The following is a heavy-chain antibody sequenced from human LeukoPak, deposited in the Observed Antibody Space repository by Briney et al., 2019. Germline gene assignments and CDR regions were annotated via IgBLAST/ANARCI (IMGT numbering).Heavy chain of an antibody. CDR1: GFTFGSYS. J-gene: IGHJ5*02. CDR2: ISSSSSYI. V-gene: IGHV3-21*01. Sequence: PGGSLRLSCAASGFTFGSYSMNWVRQAPGKGLEWVSSISSSSSYIYYADSVKGRFTISRDNAKNSLYLQMNSLRAEDTAVYYCARDYYGDYGRYNWFDPWGQGTLVTVSS. CDR3: ARDYYGDYGRYNWFDP. D-gene: IGHD4-17*01.